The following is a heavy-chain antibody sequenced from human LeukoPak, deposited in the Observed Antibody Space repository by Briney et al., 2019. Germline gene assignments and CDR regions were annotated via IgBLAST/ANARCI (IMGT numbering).Heavy chain of an antibody. CDR1: GYTFTSYG. V-gene: IGHV1-18*01. D-gene: IGHD3-3*01. Sequence: ASVKVSCKASGYTFTSYGISWVRQAPGQGLEWMGWISAYNGNTNYAQKLQGRVTMTTDTSTSTDYMELRSLRSDDTAVYYCARDVTIFGVVNMDVWGKGTTVTVSS. J-gene: IGHJ6*03. CDR3: ARDVTIFGVVNMDV. CDR2: ISAYNGNT.